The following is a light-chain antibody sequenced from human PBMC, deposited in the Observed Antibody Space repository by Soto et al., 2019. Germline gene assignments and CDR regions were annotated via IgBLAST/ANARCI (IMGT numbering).Light chain of an antibody. V-gene: IGLV2-14*03. CDR1: RNGFDSYIY. J-gene: IGLJ2*01. CDR2: DVT. Sequence: QSVLTQPASVSGSPGQSITISCRGIRNGFDSYIYVSWYQQHPGKVPKLIIYDVTNRPSGVSNRFSGSKSGNTASLTISGLQAEDEGHYYCSSYTSGISLDLFGGGTKVTVL. CDR3: SSYTSGISLDL.